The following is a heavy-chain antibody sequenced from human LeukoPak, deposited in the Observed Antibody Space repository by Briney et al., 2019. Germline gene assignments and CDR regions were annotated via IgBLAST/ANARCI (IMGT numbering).Heavy chain of an antibody. D-gene: IGHD3-22*01. CDR1: GFTFSSYE. CDR2: IKQDGSEK. CDR3: ARAYYYASSGYYGSLDY. Sequence: PGGSLRLSCAASGFTFSSYEMNWVRQAPGKGLEWVANIKQDGSEKYYVDSVKGRFTISRDNAKNSLYLQMNSLRAEDTAVYYCARAYYYASSGYYGSLDYWGQRTLVTVSS. V-gene: IGHV3-7*01. J-gene: IGHJ4*02.